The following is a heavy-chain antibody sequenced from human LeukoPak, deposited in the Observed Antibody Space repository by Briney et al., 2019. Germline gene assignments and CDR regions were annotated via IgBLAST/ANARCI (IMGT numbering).Heavy chain of an antibody. D-gene: IGHD7-27*01. V-gene: IGHV1-46*01. CDR2: INPSGGST. Sequence: GASVKVSCKASGYTFTSYYMHWVRQAPGQGLEWMGIINPSGGSTSYAQKFQGRVTMTRDTSTSTVYMELSSLRSEDTAVYYCATSRTGDLFDYWGQGTLVTVSS. CDR3: ATSRTGDLFDY. J-gene: IGHJ4*02. CDR1: GYTFTSYY.